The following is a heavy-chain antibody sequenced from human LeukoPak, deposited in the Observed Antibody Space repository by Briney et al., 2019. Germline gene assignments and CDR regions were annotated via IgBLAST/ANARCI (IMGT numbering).Heavy chain of an antibody. J-gene: IGHJ4*02. CDR1: GYTFTSYG. V-gene: IGHV1-18*01. CDR3: ARDGDITIFGVVISYSDY. CDR2: IIAYNGNT. D-gene: IGHD3-3*01. Sequence: ASVKVSCKASGYTFTSYGISWVRQAPGQALEWMGWIIAYNGNTNYAQKLQGRITMTTDTSTSTAYMELRSLRSDDTAVYYCARDGDITIFGVVISYSDYWGQGTLVTVSS.